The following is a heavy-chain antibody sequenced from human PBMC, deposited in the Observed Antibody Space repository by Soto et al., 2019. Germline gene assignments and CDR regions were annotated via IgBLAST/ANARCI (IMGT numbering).Heavy chain of an antibody. CDR2: IYWDDDK. CDR1: GFSLSTSKVC. J-gene: IGHJ3*02. Sequence: QITLKESGPTLVKPTQTLMLTCTFSGFSLSTSKVCVGWVRQPPGKALEWLALIYWDDDKRYSPSLNNRLTITKDTSKNQVVLTMTNMDPVDTATYYCAHTYPPAFDIWGQGTMVTVSS. D-gene: IGHD3-16*01. CDR3: AHTYPPAFDI. V-gene: IGHV2-5*02.